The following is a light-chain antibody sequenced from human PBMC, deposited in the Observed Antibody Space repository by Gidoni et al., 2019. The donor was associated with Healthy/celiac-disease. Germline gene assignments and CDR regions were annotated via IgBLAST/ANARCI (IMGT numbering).Light chain of an antibody. V-gene: IGLV1-47*01. CDR3: AAWDDSLKV. CDR1: SSNIGSNY. CDR2: RTN. J-gene: IGLJ2*01. Sequence: QSVLTQPPSASGTPGPRVTISCSGSSSNIGSNYVYWYQQLPGPAPKLLIYRTNQRPSGVPDRFSGSKFGTSASLAISGLRSEDEADYYCAAWDDSLKVFGGGTKLTVL.